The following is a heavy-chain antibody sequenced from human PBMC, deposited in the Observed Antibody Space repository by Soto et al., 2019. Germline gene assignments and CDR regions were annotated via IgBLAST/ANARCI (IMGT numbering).Heavy chain of an antibody. CDR1: GGTFSSYA. CDR2: IIPIFGTA. V-gene: IGHV1-69*13. Sequence: SVKVSCKASGGTFSSYAISWVRQAPGQGLEWMGGIIPIFGTANYAQKFQGRVTITADESTSTAYMELSSLRSEDTAVYYCATGQRRYDFWSGYSTGRWFDPWGQGTLVTV. J-gene: IGHJ5*02. CDR3: ATGQRRYDFWSGYSTGRWFDP. D-gene: IGHD3-3*01.